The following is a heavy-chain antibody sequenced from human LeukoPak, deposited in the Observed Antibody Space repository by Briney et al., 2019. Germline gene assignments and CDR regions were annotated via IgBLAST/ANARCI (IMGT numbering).Heavy chain of an antibody. D-gene: IGHD3-22*01. CDR1: GFTFSDYY. Sequence: GGSPRLSCAASGFTFSDYYMSWIRQAPGKGLEWVSYISSSGSTIYYADSLKGRFTIYRDNAKHALYLQTNSLSAEDTAVYYCARSRRAYYYDSSGYYLDYWGQGTLVTVSS. V-gene: IGHV3-11*04. CDR2: ISSSGSTI. CDR3: ARSRRAYYYDSSGYYLDY. J-gene: IGHJ4*02.